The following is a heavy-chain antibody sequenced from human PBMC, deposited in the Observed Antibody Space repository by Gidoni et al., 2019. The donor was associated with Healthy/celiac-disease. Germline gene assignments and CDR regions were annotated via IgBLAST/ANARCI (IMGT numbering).Heavy chain of an antibody. D-gene: IGHD4-17*01. CDR2: ISYDGSNK. J-gene: IGHJ4*02. Sequence: QVQLVESGGGVVQPGRSLRLSCAASGFTFSSYAMHWVRQDPGKGLEWVAVISYDGSNKDYADSVKGRFTISRDNSKNTLYLQMNSLRAEDTAVYYCAGDYGYWGQGTLVTVSS. CDR1: GFTFSSYA. V-gene: IGHV3-30-3*01. CDR3: AGDYGY.